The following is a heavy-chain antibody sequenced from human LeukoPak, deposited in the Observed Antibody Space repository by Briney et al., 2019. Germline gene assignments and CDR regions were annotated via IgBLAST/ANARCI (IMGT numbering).Heavy chain of an antibody. CDR3: ARDTLGVFDY. V-gene: IGHV3-7*04. Sequence: GGSLRLSYAGSGFTFSRYWMASVRQAPGAGLEWVANIRQDGGDENSVDSVRGRFTISRDNAKNSLYLQMNSLRVEDTAVYYCARDTLGVFDYWGQGILVTVSS. CDR1: GFTFSRYW. D-gene: IGHD3-10*01. CDR2: IRQDGGDE. J-gene: IGHJ4*02.